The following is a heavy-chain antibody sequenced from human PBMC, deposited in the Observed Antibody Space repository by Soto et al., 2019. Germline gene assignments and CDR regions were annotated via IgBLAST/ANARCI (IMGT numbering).Heavy chain of an antibody. CDR2: ITYGGSI. CDR3: AKMERTQLWLLVQN. D-gene: IGHD5-18*01. V-gene: IGHV4-31*11. Sequence: TLSLTCAASGSSITNDDFFWSCVRQHPDKGLEWLAYITYGGSIYDNPSLRSRLSVSIDKSKSQFSLNVRSVTAADTAVYFCAKMERTQLWLLVQNWGQGLPVTVSS. J-gene: IGHJ4*02. CDR1: GSSITNDDFF.